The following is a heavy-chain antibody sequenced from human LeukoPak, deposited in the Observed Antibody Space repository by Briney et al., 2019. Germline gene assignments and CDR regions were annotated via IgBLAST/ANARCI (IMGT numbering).Heavy chain of an antibody. CDR3: ARDLGSYSYSYGMDV. Sequence: GGSLRLSCAASGFTFSSYSMNWVRQAPGKGLEWVSSISSSSSYIYYADSVKGRFTISRDNAKNSLYLQMNSLGAEDTAVYYCARDLGSYSYSYGMDVWGQGTTVTVSS. V-gene: IGHV3-21*01. J-gene: IGHJ6*02. CDR2: ISSSSSYI. D-gene: IGHD1-26*01. CDR1: GFTFSSYS.